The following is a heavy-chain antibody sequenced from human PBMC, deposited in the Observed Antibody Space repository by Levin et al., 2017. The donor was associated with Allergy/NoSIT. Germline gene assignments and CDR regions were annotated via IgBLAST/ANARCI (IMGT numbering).Heavy chain of an antibody. CDR2: IWYDGSNK. CDR3: ARDRGSSSAPYYFDY. J-gene: IGHJ4*02. Sequence: GGSLRLSCAASGFTFSSYGMHWVRQAPGKGLEWVAVIWYDGSNKYYADSVKGRFTISRDNSKNTLYLQMNSLRAEDTAVYYCARDRGSSSAPYYFDYWGQGTLVTVSS. CDR1: GFTFSSYG. D-gene: IGHD6-6*01. V-gene: IGHV3-33*01.